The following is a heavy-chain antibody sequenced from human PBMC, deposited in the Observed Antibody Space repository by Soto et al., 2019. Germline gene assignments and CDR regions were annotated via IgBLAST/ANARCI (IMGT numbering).Heavy chain of an antibody. J-gene: IGHJ6*03. CDR1: GDSVSSNSAA. D-gene: IGHD3-3*01. CDR2: TYYRSKWYN. CDR3: ARDLFWSGYDYDYYYYIDA. V-gene: IGHV6-1*01. Sequence: PSQTLSLTCAISGDSVSSNSAAWNWIRQSPSRGLEWLGRTYYRSKWYNDYAVSVKSRITINPDTSKNQFSLQLNSVTPEDTAVYYCARDLFWSGYDYDYYYYIDARGKRTKVTGSS.